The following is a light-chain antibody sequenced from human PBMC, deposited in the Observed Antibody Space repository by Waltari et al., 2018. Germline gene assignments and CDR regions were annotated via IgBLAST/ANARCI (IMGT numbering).Light chain of an antibody. CDR2: DVS. V-gene: IGLV2-14*03. CDR3: SSYTSSSVV. J-gene: IGLJ2*01. CDR1: SVDVGFYSF. Sequence: QSALTQPASLSGSPGQSITISCTGLSVDVGFYSFVSWYQQHPGKAPELVIYDVSNRPSGVSNRFSGSNSGDTASLTISGLQAEDEADYFCSSYTSSSVVFGGGTKLTVL.